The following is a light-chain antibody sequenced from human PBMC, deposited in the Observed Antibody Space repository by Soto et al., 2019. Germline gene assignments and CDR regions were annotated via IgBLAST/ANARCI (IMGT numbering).Light chain of an antibody. V-gene: IGLV1-51*01. Sequence: QAVVTQPPSVSAAPGQKVTISCSGSSSNIGNCYVSWYQQLPGTAPKLLIYDNDKRPSGIPDRFSGSKSGTSATLGITGLQTGDEADYYCGTWDSSLSGVVFGGGTKLTVL. J-gene: IGLJ2*01. CDR1: SSNIGNCY. CDR2: DND. CDR3: GTWDSSLSGVV.